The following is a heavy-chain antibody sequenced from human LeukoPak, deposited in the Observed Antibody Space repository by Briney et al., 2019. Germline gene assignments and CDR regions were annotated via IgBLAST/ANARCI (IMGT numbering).Heavy chain of an antibody. V-gene: IGHV1-2*02. CDR2: INPSSSGT. CDR1: VYTFTYYY. CDR3: AGGRGGSYYNWFDA. Sequence: GASVKVSCKASVYTFTYYYMHWVRQAPGQGLEGMGWINPSSSGTNSAQKSQGRVTMTSDTSLSTAGMELSRLRSDGTAVYYCAGGRGGSYYNWFDAWGQGTLVTVSS. J-gene: IGHJ5*02. D-gene: IGHD1-26*01.